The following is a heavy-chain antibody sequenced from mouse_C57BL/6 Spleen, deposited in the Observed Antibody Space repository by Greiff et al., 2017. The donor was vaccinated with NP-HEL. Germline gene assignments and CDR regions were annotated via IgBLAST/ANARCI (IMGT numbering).Heavy chain of an antibody. CDR2: IRLKSDNYAT. Sequence: EVQGVESGGGLVQPGGSMKLSCVASGFTFSNYWMNWVRQSPEKGLEWVAQIRLKSDNYATHYAASVKGRFTISRDDSKSSVYLQMNNLRAEDTGIYYPQTVSYYYAMDYWGQGTSVTVSS. V-gene: IGHV6-3*01. CDR3: QTVSYYYAMDY. D-gene: IGHD2-12*01. CDR1: GFTFSNYW. J-gene: IGHJ4*01.